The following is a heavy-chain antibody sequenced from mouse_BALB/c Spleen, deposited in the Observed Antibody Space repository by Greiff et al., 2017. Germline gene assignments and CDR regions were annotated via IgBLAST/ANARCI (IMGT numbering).Heavy chain of an antibody. CDR1: GYTFTSYW. D-gene: IGHD2-14*01. J-gene: IGHJ3*01. CDR2: IYPGNSDT. CDR3: KRQYYRPPWFAD. Sequence: EVQLQQSGTVLARPGASVKMSCKASGYTFTSYWMHWVKQRPGQGLEWIGAIYPGNSDTSYNQKFKGKAKLTAVTSTSTAYMELSSLTNEDSAVYYSKRQYYRPPWFADWGQGTLVTVSA. V-gene: IGHV1-5*01.